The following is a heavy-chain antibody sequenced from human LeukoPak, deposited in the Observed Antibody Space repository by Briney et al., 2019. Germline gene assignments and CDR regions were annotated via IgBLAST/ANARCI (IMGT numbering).Heavy chain of an antibody. Sequence: PGGSLRLSCAASGLAFSSYAMSWVLQAPGNGLEWVSTISVASNTFYADSVKGRFTISRDNSRNTVYLQMTSLRADDTAVYYCADYGVSGVRNNFYWGQGTLVTVSS. V-gene: IGHV3-23*01. CDR1: GLAFSSYA. J-gene: IGHJ4*02. D-gene: IGHD3-3*01. CDR3: ADYGVSGVRNNFY. CDR2: ISVASNT.